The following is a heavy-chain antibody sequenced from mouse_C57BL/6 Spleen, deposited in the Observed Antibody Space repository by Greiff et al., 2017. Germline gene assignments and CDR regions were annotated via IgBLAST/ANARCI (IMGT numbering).Heavy chain of an antibody. D-gene: IGHD2-4*01. V-gene: IGHV1-53*01. CDR1: GYTFTSYW. CDR2: INPSNGGT. Sequence: QVQLQQPGTELVKPGASVKLSCKASGYTFTSYWMHWVKQRPGQGLAWIGNINPSNGGTNYNEKFKSKATLTVDKSSSTAYMQLSSLTSEDSAVYYCARSNIYYDYDVAYWGQGTLVTVSA. CDR3: ARSNIYYDYDVAY. J-gene: IGHJ3*01.